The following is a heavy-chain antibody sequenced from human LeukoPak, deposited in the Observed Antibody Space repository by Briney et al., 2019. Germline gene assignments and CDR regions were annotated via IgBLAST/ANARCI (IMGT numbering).Heavy chain of an antibody. CDR2: INAGNGNT. CDR3: ARDIVVVPAAMPFYGMDV. Sequence: ASVKVSCKASGYTFTSYAMHWVRQAPGQRLEWMGWINAGNGNTKYSRKFQGRVTITRDTSASTAYMELSSLRSEDTAVYYCARDIVVVPAAMPFYGMDVWGKGTTVTVSS. D-gene: IGHD2-2*01. CDR1: GYTFTSYA. J-gene: IGHJ6*04. V-gene: IGHV1-3*01.